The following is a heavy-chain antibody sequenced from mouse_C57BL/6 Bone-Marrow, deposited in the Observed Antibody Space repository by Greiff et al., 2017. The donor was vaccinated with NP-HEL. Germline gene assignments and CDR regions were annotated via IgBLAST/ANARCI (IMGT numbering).Heavy chain of an antibody. V-gene: IGHV1-81*01. CDR1: GYTFTSYG. D-gene: IGHD4-1*02. J-gene: IGHJ3*01. CDR3: TRWSNWDRAY. Sequence: VQLQQSGAELARPGASVKLSCKASGYTFTSYGISWVKQRTGQGLEWIGEIYPRSGNTYYNEKFKGKATLTADKSSSTAYMELRSLTSEASAFYFCTRWSNWDRAYWGQGTLVTVSA. CDR2: IYPRSGNT.